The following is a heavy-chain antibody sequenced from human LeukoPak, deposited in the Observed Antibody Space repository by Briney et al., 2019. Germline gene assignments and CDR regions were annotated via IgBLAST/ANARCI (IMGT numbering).Heavy chain of an antibody. J-gene: IGHJ6*02. D-gene: IGHD2-21*02. CDR3: ARDLWGGDCYYYYYYGMDV. Sequence: GGSLRLSCAASGFTFSSYSMNWVRQAPGKGLEWVSYISSSSSTIYYADSVKGRFTISRDNAKNSLYLQMNSLRAEDTAVYYCARDLWGGDCYYYYYYGMDVWGQGTTVTVSS. V-gene: IGHV3-48*04. CDR2: ISSSSSTI. CDR1: GFTFSSYS.